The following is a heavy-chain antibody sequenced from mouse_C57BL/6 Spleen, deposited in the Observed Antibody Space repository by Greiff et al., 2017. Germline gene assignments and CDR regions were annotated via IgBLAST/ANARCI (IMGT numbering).Heavy chain of an antibody. CDR1: GFTFSSYG. Sequence: EVKLMESGGDLVKPGGSLKLSCAASGFTFSSYGMSWVRQTPDKRLEWVATISSGGSYNYYPDSVKGRFTISRDNAKNTLYLQMSSLKSEDTAMYYCARHTSDPSWFAYWGQGTLVTVSA. V-gene: IGHV5-6*01. CDR3: ARHTSDPSWFAY. CDR2: ISSGGSYN. J-gene: IGHJ3*01.